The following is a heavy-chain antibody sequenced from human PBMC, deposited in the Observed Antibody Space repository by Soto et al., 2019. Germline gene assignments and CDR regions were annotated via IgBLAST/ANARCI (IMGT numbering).Heavy chain of an antibody. CDR3: ARASGYSGYDLGPY. V-gene: IGHV3-7*01. J-gene: IGHJ4*02. CDR1: GFTFSSYW. Sequence: EVQLVESGGGLVQPGGSLRLSCAASGFTFSSYWMSWVRQAPGQGLEWVANIKQDGSEKYYVDSVKGRFTISRDNAKNSLYLQMNSLRAEDTAVYYCARASGYSGYDLGPYWGQGTLVTVSS. D-gene: IGHD5-12*01. CDR2: IKQDGSEK.